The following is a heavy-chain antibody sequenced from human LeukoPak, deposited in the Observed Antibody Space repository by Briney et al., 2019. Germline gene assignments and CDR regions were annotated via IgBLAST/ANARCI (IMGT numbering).Heavy chain of an antibody. CDR3: ARRPAVVVIPRGENWFDP. V-gene: IGHV4-34*01. J-gene: IGHJ5*02. Sequence: KPSETLSLPCAVYGVSFSCYYWSWTRPPPGKGLEGMGEINHSGNHNYNPSHKSRVTISVDTSKHQFSLKLSPVTAADTAVYYCARRPAVVVIPRGENWFDPWGQGTLVTVSS. CDR1: GVSFSCYY. D-gene: IGHD3-22*01. CDR2: INHSGNH.